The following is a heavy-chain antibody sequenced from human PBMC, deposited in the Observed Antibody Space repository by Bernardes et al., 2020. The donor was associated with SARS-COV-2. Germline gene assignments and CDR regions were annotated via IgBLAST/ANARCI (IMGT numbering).Heavy chain of an antibody. J-gene: IGHJ4*02. CDR3: VRDMYGKNDY. V-gene: IGHV3-74*01. CDR2: MNWDGTTI. Sequence: GGSLRLSRAASGFTFATDWMHWVRQAPGKGLAWVARMNWDGTTIDHAESVRGRFSISRDNVKNILYLQMHSLRDDDTAQYFCVRDMYGKNDYWGQGTLVTVS. D-gene: IGHD3-10*02. CDR1: GFTFATDW.